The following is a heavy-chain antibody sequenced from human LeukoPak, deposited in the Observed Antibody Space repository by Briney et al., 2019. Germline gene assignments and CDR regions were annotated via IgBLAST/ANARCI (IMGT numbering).Heavy chain of an antibody. Sequence: GASVKVSCKASGYTFTGYYMHWVRQAPGQGLEWMGWINPNSGGTNYAQKFQGRVTMTRDTSISTAYMELSRLRSDDTAVYYCARAEYYDLWSGYYLWGQGTLVTVSS. CDR2: INPNSGGT. D-gene: IGHD3-3*01. J-gene: IGHJ4*02. CDR1: GYTFTGYY. V-gene: IGHV1-2*02. CDR3: ARAEYYDLWSGYYL.